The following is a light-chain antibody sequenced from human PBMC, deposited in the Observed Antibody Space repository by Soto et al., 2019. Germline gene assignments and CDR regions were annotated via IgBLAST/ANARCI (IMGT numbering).Light chain of an antibody. CDR1: QSISDT. Sequence: EIVLTQSPATLSVSPGGRATLSCRASQSISDTLAWYQQKPGQAPRLLIHGASTRATGFPARFSGSGSGTDFTLTISSLQSEDFAVYYCQQYNNWPSTFGQGTRWIS. V-gene: IGKV3-15*01. CDR2: GAS. CDR3: QQYNNWPST. J-gene: IGKJ1*01.